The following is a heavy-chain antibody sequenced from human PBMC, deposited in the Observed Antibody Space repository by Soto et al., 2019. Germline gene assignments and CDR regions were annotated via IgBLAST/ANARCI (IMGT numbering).Heavy chain of an antibody. CDR2: VYHTGAT. V-gene: IGHV4-59*01. J-gene: IGHJ4*02. D-gene: IGHD5-12*01. Sequence: AETLSLTCAVSGASISSSYWSWVRQSPERGLEWIAYVYHTGATNYNPSLKSRVTISLDTSKGQFSLNLTSLTTADTAVYFCARGGNRYSNVASGVGGFDFWGQGSLVTVSS. CDR1: GASISSSY. CDR3: ARGGNRYSNVASGVGGFDF.